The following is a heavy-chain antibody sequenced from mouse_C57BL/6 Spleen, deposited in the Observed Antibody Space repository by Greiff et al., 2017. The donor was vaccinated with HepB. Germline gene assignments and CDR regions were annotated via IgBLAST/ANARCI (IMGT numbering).Heavy chain of an antibody. D-gene: IGHD2-5*01. V-gene: IGHV1-15*01. J-gene: IGHJ3*01. Sequence: VQLQQSGAELVRPGASVTLSCKASGYTFTDYEMHWVKQTPVHGLEWIGAIDPETGGTAYNQKFKGKAILTADKSSSTAYMELRSLTSEDSAVYYCAYYSNYEGFAYWGQGTLVTVSA. CDR3: AYYSNYEGFAY. CDR1: GYTFTDYE. CDR2: IDPETGGT.